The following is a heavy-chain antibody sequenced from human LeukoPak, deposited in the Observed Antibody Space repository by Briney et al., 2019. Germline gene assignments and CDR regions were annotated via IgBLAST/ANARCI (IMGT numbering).Heavy chain of an antibody. V-gene: IGHV1-2*02. CDR3: ARVPLPGYSSGWYGWFDP. Sequence: ASVKVSCKASGYTFTGYYMHWVRQAPGQGLEWMGWINPNSGGTNYAQKFQGRVTMTRDTSISTAYMELSRLRSEDTAVYYCARVPLPGYSSGWYGWFDPWGQGTLVTVSS. CDR1: GYTFTGYY. CDR2: INPNSGGT. D-gene: IGHD6-19*01. J-gene: IGHJ5*02.